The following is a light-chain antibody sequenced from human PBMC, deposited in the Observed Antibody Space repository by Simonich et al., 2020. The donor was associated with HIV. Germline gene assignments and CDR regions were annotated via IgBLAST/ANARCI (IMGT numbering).Light chain of an antibody. CDR1: QSLSSY. CDR2: AAS. V-gene: IGKV1-39*01. Sequence: DIQMTQSPSSLSASVGDRVTITCRASQSLSSYLNWYQQKPGKAPKLLICAASSLQSGVPSRFSGSGSGTEFTLTISSLQPEDFATYYCQQSYSTPPTFGQGTKVEIK. J-gene: IGKJ1*01. CDR3: QQSYSTPPT.